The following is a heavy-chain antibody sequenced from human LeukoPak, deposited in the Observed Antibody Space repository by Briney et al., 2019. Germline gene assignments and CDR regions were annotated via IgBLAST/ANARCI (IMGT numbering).Heavy chain of an antibody. J-gene: IGHJ6*03. V-gene: IGHV1-46*01. CDR3: ARGPPLGRYCSSTSCFYYYYYMDV. Sequence: ASVKVSCKTSGYTFTSYYMHWVRQAPGQGLEWMGIINPSGGRTSYAQKFQGRVTMTRDMSTSTVYMELSSLRSEDTAVYYCARGPPLGRYCSSTSCFYYYYYMDVWGKGTTVTISS. CDR2: INPSGGRT. D-gene: IGHD2-2*01. CDR1: GYTFTSYY.